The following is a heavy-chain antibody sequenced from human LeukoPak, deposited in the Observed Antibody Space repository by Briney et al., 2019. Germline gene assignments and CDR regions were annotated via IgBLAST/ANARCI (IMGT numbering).Heavy chain of an antibody. D-gene: IGHD3-22*01. CDR2: IYYSGST. CDR3: ARGSGYYYGDFDC. V-gene: IGHV4-4*02. CDR1: GGSISSGHW. J-gene: IGHJ4*02. Sequence: SETLSLTCAVSGGSISSGHWWSWVRQPPGKGLEWIGNIYYSGSTNYIPSLKSRVTISVDKSKNQFSLKLSSVTAADTAVYYCARGSGYYYGDFDCWGQGTLVTVSS.